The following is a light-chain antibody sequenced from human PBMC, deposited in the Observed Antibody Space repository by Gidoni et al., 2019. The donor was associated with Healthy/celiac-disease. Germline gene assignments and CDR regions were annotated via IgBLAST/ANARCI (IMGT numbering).Light chain of an antibody. CDR3: QQYDNRRT. J-gene: IGKJ4*01. CDR2: DAS. CDR1: QDISNY. Sequence: DIQMTQSPSSLSASVGDRVTITCQASQDISNYLNWYQQKPGKAPKLLIYDASNLETGVPSRFSGSGSGTDFTFTISSLQPEDIATYYCQQYDNRRTFXGXTKVEIK. V-gene: IGKV1-33*01.